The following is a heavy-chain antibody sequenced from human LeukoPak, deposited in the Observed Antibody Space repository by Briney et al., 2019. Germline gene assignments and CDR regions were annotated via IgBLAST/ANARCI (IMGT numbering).Heavy chain of an antibody. CDR2: MNPNSGNT. J-gene: IGHJ3*02. V-gene: IGHV1-8*01. Sequence: GASVKVSCKASGYTFTSYDINWVRQATGQGLEWMGWMNPNSGNTGYAQKFQGRVTMTRNTSISTAYMELSSLRSEDTAVYYCASRSYYYDSSGYYYEDAFDIWGQGTMVTVSS. CDR3: ASRSYYYDSSGYYYEDAFDI. D-gene: IGHD3-22*01. CDR1: GYTFTSYD.